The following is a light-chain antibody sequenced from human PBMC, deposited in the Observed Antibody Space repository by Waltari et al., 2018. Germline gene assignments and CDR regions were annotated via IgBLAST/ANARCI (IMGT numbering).Light chain of an antibody. V-gene: IGLV2-14*03. Sequence: QSALTQPASVSGSPGQSITISCTGTFSDVGRYDYVSWYQQHPGKAPKLLIHDVTDRPSGCAGRFSGSKSGNTASLTIAGLQADDEADYYCTSYTSSTTTPYVFGTGTQVTV. CDR3: TSYTSSTTTPYV. CDR1: FSDVGRYDY. CDR2: DVT. J-gene: IGLJ1*01.